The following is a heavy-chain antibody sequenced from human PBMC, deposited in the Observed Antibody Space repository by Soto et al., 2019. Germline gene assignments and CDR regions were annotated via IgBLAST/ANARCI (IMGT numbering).Heavy chain of an antibody. CDR1: GFSFSTYS. D-gene: IGHD3-9*01. J-gene: IGHJ6*03. CDR3: VRDFGRSFRTVYMDV. CDR2: INEDSTYI. V-gene: IGHV3-21*02. Sequence: EVQLVESGGGLVNPGGSLRLSCAASGFSFSTYSMNWVRQAPGKGLEWVSSINEDSTYIYYAGSVRGRFTISRDNAEDSLYLQMNSLRAEDTAVYYCVRDFGRSFRTVYMDVWGDGATVTVSS.